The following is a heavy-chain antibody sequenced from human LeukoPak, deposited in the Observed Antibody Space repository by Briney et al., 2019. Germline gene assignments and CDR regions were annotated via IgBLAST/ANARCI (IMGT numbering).Heavy chain of an antibody. J-gene: IGHJ4*02. CDR2: IKQDGSEK. D-gene: IGHD1-26*01. Sequence: PGGSLRLSCAASGFTFSSYWMSWVRQAPGKGLEWVANIKQDGSEKYYVDSVKGRFTISRDNAKNSLYLQMNSLRAEDTAVYYCAGPRLSGSYENYFDYWGQGTLVTVSS. CDR3: AGPRLSGSYENYFDY. V-gene: IGHV3-7*01. CDR1: GFTFSSYW.